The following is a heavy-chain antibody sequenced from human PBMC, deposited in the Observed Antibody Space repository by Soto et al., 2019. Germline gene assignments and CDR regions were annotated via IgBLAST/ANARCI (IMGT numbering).Heavy chain of an antibody. CDR2: INGGGGTT. CDR1: GFSFSGYT. J-gene: IGHJ4*02. V-gene: IGHV3-23*01. CDR3: AKDRHPDGIWTFDY. D-gene: IGHD3-9*01. Sequence: EVQLLESGGHLIQPGESLRLSCAASGFSFSGYTMNWVRQAQGKGLEWISGINGGGGTTYYADSVKGRFTISRDDSKNILYLQMNSPRAEDTVIYYCAKDRHPDGIWTFDYWGRGTLVTVSS.